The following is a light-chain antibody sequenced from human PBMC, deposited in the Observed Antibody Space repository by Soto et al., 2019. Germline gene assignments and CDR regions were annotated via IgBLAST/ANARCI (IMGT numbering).Light chain of an antibody. Sequence: EIVMTQSPATLSLSPGERATLSSRASQSVGSNLAWYQQKPGQAPMLLIYGASTRATGIPARFRGSGSGTEFTLTISSLQSEDFAVYYCQQYNNLPRTFGQGTMVEIK. CDR2: GAS. CDR3: QQYNNLPRT. CDR1: QSVGSN. V-gene: IGKV3-15*01. J-gene: IGKJ2*01.